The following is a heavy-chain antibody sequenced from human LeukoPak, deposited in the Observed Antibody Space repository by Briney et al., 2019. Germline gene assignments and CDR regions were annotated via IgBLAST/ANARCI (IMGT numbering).Heavy chain of an antibody. CDR1: GFSVSTSY. V-gene: IGHV3-53*01. CDR3: TRDLSLAAPQGFDY. CDR2: IYSGGAT. D-gene: IGHD6-6*01. Sequence: PGGSLRLSCAASGFSVSTSYMSWVRQAPGKGLEWVSVIYSGGATHYADSVKGRFTISRDNAENSLYLQMNSLRAEDTAVYYCTRDLSLAAPQGFDYWGQGTLVTVSS. J-gene: IGHJ4*02.